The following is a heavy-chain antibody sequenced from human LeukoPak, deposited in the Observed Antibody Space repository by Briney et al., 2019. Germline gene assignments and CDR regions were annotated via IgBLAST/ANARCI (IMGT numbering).Heavy chain of an antibody. CDR1: GGSISSYY. CDR2: IYYSGNT. V-gene: IGHV4-59*01. J-gene: IGHJ5*02. D-gene: IGHD6-19*01. Sequence: PSETLSLTCTVSGGSISSYYWSWIRQPPGKGLEWIGYIYYSGNTNYNPSLKSRVTISVDTSKNQFSLKLSSVTAADTAVYYCARDSPGAVAGGGPGWFDPWGQGTLVTVSS. CDR3: ARDSPGAVAGGGPGWFDP.